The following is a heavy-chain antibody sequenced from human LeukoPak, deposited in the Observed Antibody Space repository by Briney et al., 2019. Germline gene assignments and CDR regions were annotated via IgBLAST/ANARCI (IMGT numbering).Heavy chain of an antibody. CDR1: GFTFKTYD. CDR3: VRRGDPEAFDY. J-gene: IGHJ4*02. V-gene: IGHV3-13*01. CDR2: IGTISDR. D-gene: IGHD2/OR15-2a*01. Sequence: GGSLRLSCAASGFTFKTYDMHWVRQASGKGLEWVSSIGTISDRYYAGSVKGRFTISREDGKRSLYLQMNSLRAGDTAMYYCVRRGDPEAFDYWGQGTLVTVSS.